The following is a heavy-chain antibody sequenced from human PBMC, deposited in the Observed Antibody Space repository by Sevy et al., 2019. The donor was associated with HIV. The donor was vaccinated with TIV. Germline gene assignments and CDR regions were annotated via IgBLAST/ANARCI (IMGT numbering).Heavy chain of an antibody. CDR1: GDSVSSNGAA. V-gene: IGHV6-1*01. CDR3: ASSSGTWDGVQRQFDY. J-gene: IGHJ4*02. Sequence: QSQTLSLTCGISGDSVSSNGAAWNSIRQSPSRGLEWLGRTYYRSKWYYDFALSVKSRITISPDTSKNQFSLQLNSGTPEDTAVYYCASSSGTWDGVQRQFDYWGQGTMVTVSS. D-gene: IGHD6-25*01. CDR2: TYYRSKWYY.